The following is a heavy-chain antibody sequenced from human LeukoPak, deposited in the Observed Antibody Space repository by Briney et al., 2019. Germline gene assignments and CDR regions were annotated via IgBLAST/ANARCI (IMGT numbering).Heavy chain of an antibody. CDR1: GFTLSSYW. CDR3: ARDVRRFDY. Sequence: GGSLRLSCAASGFTLSSYWMSWVRQAPGKGLEWVANIKQDGSEKYYVDSVKGRFTISRDNAKNSLYLQMNSLRAEDTAVYYCARDVRRFDYWGQGTLVTVSS. J-gene: IGHJ4*02. V-gene: IGHV3-7*01. D-gene: IGHD4-17*01. CDR2: IKQDGSEK.